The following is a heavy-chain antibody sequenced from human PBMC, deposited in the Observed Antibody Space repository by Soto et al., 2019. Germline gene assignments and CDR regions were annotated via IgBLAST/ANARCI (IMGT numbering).Heavy chain of an antibody. J-gene: IGHJ3*02. Sequence: ASVKVSCKASGGTFSSYAISWVRQAPGQGLEWMGGIIPIFGTANYAQKFQGRVTITADESTSTAYMELSSLRSEDTAVYYCASSWARELLTGPALSFSDAFDIWGQGTMVTVSS. D-gene: IGHD1-26*01. V-gene: IGHV1-69*13. CDR1: GGTFSSYA. CDR2: IIPIFGTA. CDR3: ASSWARELLTGPALSFSDAFDI.